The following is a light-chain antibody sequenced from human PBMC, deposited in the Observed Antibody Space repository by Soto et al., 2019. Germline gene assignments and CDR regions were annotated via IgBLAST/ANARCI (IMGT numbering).Light chain of an antibody. CDR3: CSYAGSSTYV. J-gene: IGLJ1*01. Sequence: QSVLTQPASVSGSPGQSITIFCTGTSSEVGSYNLVSWYQQHPGKAPKLMIYEGSKRPSGVSNRFSGSKSGNTASLTISGLQAEHEADYYCCSYAGSSTYVFGTGTKVTVL. CDR1: SSEVGSYNL. CDR2: EGS. V-gene: IGLV2-23*01.